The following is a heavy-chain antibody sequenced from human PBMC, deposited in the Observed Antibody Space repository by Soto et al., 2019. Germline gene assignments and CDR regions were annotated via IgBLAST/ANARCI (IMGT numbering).Heavy chain of an antibody. D-gene: IGHD6-13*01. CDR2: IYYSGST. J-gene: IGHJ5*02. CDR1: GGSISGSTYY. Sequence: SETLSLTCTVSGGSISGSTYYWGWIRQPPGQGLEWIGNIYYSGSTYYNSSLKSRVAISVDTSKDQFSLKLSSVTAADTAVYYCATKGGIAAAGRGWFDLWGQGTLVTVSS. V-gene: IGHV4-39*01. CDR3: ATKGGIAAAGRGWFDL.